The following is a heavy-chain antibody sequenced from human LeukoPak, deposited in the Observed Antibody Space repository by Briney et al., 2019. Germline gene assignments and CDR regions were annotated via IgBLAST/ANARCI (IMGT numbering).Heavy chain of an antibody. D-gene: IGHD5-18*01. V-gene: IGHV4-39*07. J-gene: IGHJ4*02. CDR3: ARDPDGYSYGNSFDY. Sequence: SETLSLTCTVSGGSISSRSYYWGWIRQPPGKGLEWIGSIYYSGSTYYNPSLKSRVTISVDTSKNQFSLKLSSVTAADTAVYYCARDPDGYSYGNSFDYWGQGTLVTVSS. CDR1: GGSISSRSYY. CDR2: IYYSGST.